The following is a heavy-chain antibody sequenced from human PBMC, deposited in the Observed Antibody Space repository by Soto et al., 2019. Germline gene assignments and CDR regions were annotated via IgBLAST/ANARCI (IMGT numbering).Heavy chain of an antibody. CDR3: ASGYVVVVAGNYYYYGMDV. CDR1: GYTFTSYG. D-gene: IGHD2-15*01. J-gene: IGHJ6*02. CDR2: ISAYNGNT. V-gene: IGHV1-18*01. Sequence: AAVKVSCKASGYTFTSYGISCVRQAPGQGLEWMGWISAYNGNTNYAQKLQGRVTMTTDTSTSTAYMELRSLRSDDTAVYYCASGYVVVVAGNYYYYGMDVWGQGTTVTVSS.